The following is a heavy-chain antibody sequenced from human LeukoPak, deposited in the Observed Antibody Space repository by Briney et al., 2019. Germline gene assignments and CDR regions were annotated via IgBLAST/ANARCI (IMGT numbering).Heavy chain of an antibody. Sequence: GGSLRLSCAASGFTFSNYWMTWVRQAPGKGLQWVANINQDGSEKYYVDSVKGRFTISRDNAKNSLYLQMNSLRVEDRAVYYCARVRKSEDHFDYWGQGTLVTVSS. D-gene: IGHD3-3*01. V-gene: IGHV3-7*03. CDR3: ARVRKSEDHFDY. J-gene: IGHJ4*02. CDR1: GFTFSNYW. CDR2: INQDGSEK.